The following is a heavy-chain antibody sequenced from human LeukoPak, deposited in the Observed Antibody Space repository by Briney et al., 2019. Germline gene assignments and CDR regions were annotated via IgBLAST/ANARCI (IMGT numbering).Heavy chain of an antibody. D-gene: IGHD3-10*01. V-gene: IGHV3-30*18. CDR1: GFTFSSYG. Sequence: AGGSLRLSCAASGFTFSSYGMHWVRQAPGKGLEWVAVISYDGSIKYYADSVKGRFTNSRDNAKNSLSLQMSSLRAEDTALYYCAKGSGNGYGSGPFDYWGQGTLVTVSS. CDR2: ISYDGSIK. CDR3: AKGSGNGYGSGPFDY. J-gene: IGHJ4*02.